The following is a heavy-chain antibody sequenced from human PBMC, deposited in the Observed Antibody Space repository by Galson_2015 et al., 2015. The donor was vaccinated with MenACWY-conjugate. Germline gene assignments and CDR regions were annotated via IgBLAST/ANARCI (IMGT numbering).Heavy chain of an antibody. Sequence: QSGAEVKKAGESLEISCKTSGYRFSNYWIAWVRQMPGKGLEWMGIINPGDSDTRYSPSLQGQVTISVDKSMRPAYLQWSSLKASDTAMYYCARHRAAGGGYYYGMDVWGQGTTVTVSS. CDR2: INPGDSDT. CDR3: ARHRAAGGGYYYGMDV. V-gene: IGHV5-51*01. CDR1: GYRFSNYW. J-gene: IGHJ6*02. D-gene: IGHD6-13*01.